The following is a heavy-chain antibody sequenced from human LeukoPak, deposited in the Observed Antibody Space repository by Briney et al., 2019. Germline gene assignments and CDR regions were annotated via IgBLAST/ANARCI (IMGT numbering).Heavy chain of an antibody. CDR2: IYPGDSDT. V-gene: IGHV5-51*01. Sequence: GESLKISCKGSGYSFTSYWIGWVRQLPGKGLEWRGIIYPGDSDTRYSPSFQGQVTISADKSISTAYLQWSSLKASDTAMYYCARPYSNYEGGWDGWGQGTTVTVSS. D-gene: IGHD4-11*01. CDR3: ARPYSNYEGGWDG. J-gene: IGHJ6*02. CDR1: GYSFTSYW.